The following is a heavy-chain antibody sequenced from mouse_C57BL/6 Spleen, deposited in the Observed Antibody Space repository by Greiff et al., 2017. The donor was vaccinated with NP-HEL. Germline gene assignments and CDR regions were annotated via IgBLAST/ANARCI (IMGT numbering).Heavy chain of an antibody. V-gene: IGHV5-4*03. Sequence: EVMLVESGGGLVKPGGSLKLSCAASGFTFSSYAMSWVRQTPEKRLEWVATISDGGSYTYYPDNVKGRFHISRDNAKNNLYLQMSHLKSEDTAMYYCASLITTVVATGAMDYWGQGTSVTVSS. CDR2: ISDGGSYT. CDR1: GFTFSSYA. D-gene: IGHD1-1*01. CDR3: ASLITTVVATGAMDY. J-gene: IGHJ4*01.